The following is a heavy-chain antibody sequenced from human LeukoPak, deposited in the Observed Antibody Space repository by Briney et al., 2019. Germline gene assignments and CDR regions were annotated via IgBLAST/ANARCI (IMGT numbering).Heavy chain of an antibody. CDR3: ARECSSGWYCY. CDR1: GYSFTSNY. J-gene: IGHJ4*02. V-gene: IGHV1-46*01. CDR2: INPSGGST. Sequence: ASVKVSCKASGYSFTSNYMHWVRQAPGQGLEWMGIINPSGGSTSYAQKFQGRVTMTRDTSTSTVYMELSSLRSEDTAVYYCARECSSGWYCYWGQGTLVTVSS. D-gene: IGHD6-19*01.